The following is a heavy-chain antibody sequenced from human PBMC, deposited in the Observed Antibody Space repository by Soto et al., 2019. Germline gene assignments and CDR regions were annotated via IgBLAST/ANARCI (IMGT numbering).Heavy chain of an antibody. D-gene: IGHD3-9*01. CDR3: ARTNYDILTGYPYYYYMDV. Sequence: GGSLRLSCAASGFTFSDYYMSWIRQAPGKGLEWVSYISSSGSTIYYADSVKGRFTISRDNAKNSLYLQMNSLRAEDTAVYYCARTNYDILTGYPYYYYMDVWGKGTTVTVSS. V-gene: IGHV3-11*01. J-gene: IGHJ6*03. CDR1: GFTFSDYY. CDR2: ISSSGSTI.